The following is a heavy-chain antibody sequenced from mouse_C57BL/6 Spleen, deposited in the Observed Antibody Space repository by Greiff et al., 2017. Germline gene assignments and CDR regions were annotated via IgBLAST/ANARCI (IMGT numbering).Heavy chain of an antibody. D-gene: IGHD1-1*01. CDR3: AAPYYGSSFYYAMDY. CDR1: GYTFTSYW. V-gene: IGHV1-7*01. CDR2: INPSSGYT. J-gene: IGHJ4*01. Sequence: VQVVESGAELAKPGASVKLSCKASGYTFTSYWMHWVKQRPGQGLEWIGYINPSSGYTKYNQKFKDKATLTADKSSSTAYMQLSSLTYEDSAVYYCAAPYYGSSFYYAMDYWGQGTSVTVSS.